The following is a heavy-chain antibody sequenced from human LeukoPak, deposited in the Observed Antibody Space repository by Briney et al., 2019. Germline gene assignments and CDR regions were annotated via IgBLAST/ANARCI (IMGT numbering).Heavy chain of an antibody. J-gene: IGHJ6*03. CDR3: ARDRRYDILTGRTYYYYMDV. Sequence: ASVKVSCKASGYTFTSYFMHWVRQAPGQGLEWMGLINPSGGSTIYAQKFQGRVTMTRDMSTRIVYMELSSLRSEDTAVYYCARDRRYDILTGRTYYYYMDVWGKGTTVTVSS. D-gene: IGHD3-9*01. CDR1: GYTFTSYF. V-gene: IGHV1-46*01. CDR2: INPSGGST.